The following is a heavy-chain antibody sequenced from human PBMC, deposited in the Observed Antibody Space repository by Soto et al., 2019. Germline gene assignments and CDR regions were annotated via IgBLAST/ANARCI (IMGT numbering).Heavy chain of an antibody. J-gene: IGHJ5*02. V-gene: IGHV4-39*01. CDR2: IDFGGST. CDR3: ARHWYDSSGNCVDP. CDR1: GGSISSSRYY. Sequence: QLQLQESGPGLVKPSETLSLTCTVSGGSISSSRYYWGWIRQPPGEGLEWIGSIDFGGSTYYNPSLKSRVTRSVQTSKNQFSLQLSTVTAADTAVYYGARHWYDSSGNCVDPWGQGTLVTVSS. D-gene: IGHD3-22*01.